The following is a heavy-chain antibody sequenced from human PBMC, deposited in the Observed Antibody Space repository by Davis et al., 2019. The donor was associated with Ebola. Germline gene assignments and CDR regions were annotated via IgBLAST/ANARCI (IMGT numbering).Heavy chain of an antibody. D-gene: IGHD2/OR15-2a*01. CDR3: ARAVIVATASYYSYYYGMDV. CDR1: SGSFSGYY. CDR2: IYYSGST. Sequence: SETLSLTCAVYSGSFSGYYWSWIRQPPGKGLEWIGSIYYSGSTYYNPSLKSRVTISVDTSKNQFSLKLSSVTAADTAVYYCARAVIVATASYYSYYYGMDVWGQGTTVTVSS. V-gene: IGHV4-34*01. J-gene: IGHJ6*02.